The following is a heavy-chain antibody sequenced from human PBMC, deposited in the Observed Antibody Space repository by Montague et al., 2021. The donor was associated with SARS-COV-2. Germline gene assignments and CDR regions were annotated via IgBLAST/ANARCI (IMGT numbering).Heavy chain of an antibody. V-gene: IGHV4-59*08. Sequence: SETLSLTCAVSGDSISNYYWSWIRQPPGKGLGYIGWIDSNGATDYNPSFKSRVTLSVDTVNNQLSLKLRSVTAADTAFYYCARHYKPRSPGSRDFDYWGQGTLVTASS. CDR3: ARHYKPRSPGSRDFDY. CDR2: IDSNGAT. CDR1: GDSISNYY. J-gene: IGHJ4*02. D-gene: IGHD3-10*01.